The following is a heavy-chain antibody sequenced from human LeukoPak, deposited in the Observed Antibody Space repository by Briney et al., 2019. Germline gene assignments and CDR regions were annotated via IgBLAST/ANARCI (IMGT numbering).Heavy chain of an antibody. D-gene: IGHD3-3*01. CDR3: AKASGYDFWSGYYVDY. CDR1: GFTFSSYA. V-gene: IGHV3-23*01. CDR2: ISGSGGST. Sequence: GGSLRLSCAASGFTFSSYAMSWVRQAPGKGLEWVSAISGSGGSTYYADSVKGRYTISRDNSKNTLYLQMNSLRAEDTAVYYCAKASGYDFWSGYYVDYWGQGTLVTVSS. J-gene: IGHJ4*02.